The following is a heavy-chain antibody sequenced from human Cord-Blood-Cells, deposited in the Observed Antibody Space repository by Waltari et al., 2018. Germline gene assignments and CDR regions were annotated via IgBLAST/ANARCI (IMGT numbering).Heavy chain of an antibody. CDR2: INHSGST. V-gene: IGHV4-34*01. CDR1: GGSFSGYY. CDR3: ARDPGYCSGGSCLYWYFDL. Sequence: QVQLQQWGAGLLKPSETLSLTCAVYGGSFSGYYWSWIRQPPGKGLEWIGEINHSGSTNYNPSLKSRVTISVDTSKNQFSLKLSSVTAADTAVYYCARDPGYCSGGSCLYWYFDLWGRGTLVTVSS. J-gene: IGHJ2*01. D-gene: IGHD2-15*01.